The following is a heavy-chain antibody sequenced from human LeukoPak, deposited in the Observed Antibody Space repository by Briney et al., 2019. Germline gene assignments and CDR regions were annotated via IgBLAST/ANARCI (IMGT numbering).Heavy chain of an antibody. CDR3: GTFRPEYLRHYYYYMDV. Sequence: SETLSLTCTVSGGSIGSYYWSWIRQPPGKGLEWIGYIYYSGSTNYNPSLKSRVTISVDTSKNQFSLKLSSVTAAYTAVYYCGTFRPEYLRHYYYYMDVWGKGTTVTVSS. J-gene: IGHJ6*03. D-gene: IGHD1-14*01. CDR2: IYYSGST. CDR1: GGSIGSYY. V-gene: IGHV4-59*01.